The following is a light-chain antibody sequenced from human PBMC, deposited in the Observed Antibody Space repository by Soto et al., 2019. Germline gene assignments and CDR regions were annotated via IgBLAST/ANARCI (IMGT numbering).Light chain of an antibody. CDR2: DAS. V-gene: IGKV1-39*01. Sequence: DIQMTQSPSSLSASVGARVTITCRASQSIRRYLNWYQQKPGKAPKFLIYDASSLQSGVSSRFSGSGSWTDITLTISTLQPADFATYFCQQSSSLPYTFGQGTKLEIK. CDR3: QQSSSLPYT. J-gene: IGKJ2*01. CDR1: QSIRRY.